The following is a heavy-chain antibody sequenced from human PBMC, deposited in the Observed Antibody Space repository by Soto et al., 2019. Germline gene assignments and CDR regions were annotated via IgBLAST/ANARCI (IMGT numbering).Heavy chain of an antibody. Sequence: QVQLVQSGAEVKKPGSSVKVSCKASGGTFSSYAISWVRQAPGQGLEWMGGIIPIFGTANYAQKFQGRVTITADESTSTAYMELSSLRSEDTAVYYCARDPRPAHHYYYYYGMDVWGQGTTVTVAS. CDR3: ARDPRPAHHYYYYYGMDV. J-gene: IGHJ6*02. CDR1: GGTFSSYA. V-gene: IGHV1-69*01. CDR2: IIPIFGTA.